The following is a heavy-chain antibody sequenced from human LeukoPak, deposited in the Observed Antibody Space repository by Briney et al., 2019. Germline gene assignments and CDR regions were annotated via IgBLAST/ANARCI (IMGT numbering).Heavy chain of an antibody. D-gene: IGHD5-18*01. J-gene: IGHJ4*02. CDR1: GGSFSGYY. Sequence: SETLSLTCAVYGGSFSGYYWSWIRQPPGKGLEWIGEINHSGSTNYNPSPKSRVTISVDTSKNQFSLKLSSATAADTAVYYCARGRIQLWLRGVYFDYWGQGTLVTVSS. CDR2: INHSGST. V-gene: IGHV4-34*01. CDR3: ARGRIQLWLRGVYFDY.